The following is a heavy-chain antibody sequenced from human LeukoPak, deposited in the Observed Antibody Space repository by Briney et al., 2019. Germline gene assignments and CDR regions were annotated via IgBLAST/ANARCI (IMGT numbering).Heavy chain of an antibody. CDR1: GFTFSSYA. CDR3: ARDIEGEGYFDY. J-gene: IGHJ4*02. Sequence: GGSLRLSCTAPGFTFSSYAIHWICQAPGKGLEWVALVWHDGSNRYYADSVKGRFTISRDNSKNTLYLQMNSLRAEDTAVYYCARDIEGEGYFDYWGQGTLVTVSS. V-gene: IGHV3-30*02. CDR2: VWHDGSNR. D-gene: IGHD3-16*01.